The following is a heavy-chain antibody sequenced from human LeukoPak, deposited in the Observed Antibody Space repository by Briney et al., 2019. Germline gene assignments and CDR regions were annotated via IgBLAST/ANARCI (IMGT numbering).Heavy chain of an antibody. CDR1: GFTFSDYY. Sequence: GGSLRLSCAASGFTFSDYYMSWIRQAPGKGLEWVSAISGSGGSTYYADSVKGRFTISRDNSKNTLYLQMNSLRAEDTAVYYCAKGREYFDYWGQGTLVTVSS. CDR3: AKGREYFDY. CDR2: ISGSGGST. J-gene: IGHJ4*02. V-gene: IGHV3-23*01.